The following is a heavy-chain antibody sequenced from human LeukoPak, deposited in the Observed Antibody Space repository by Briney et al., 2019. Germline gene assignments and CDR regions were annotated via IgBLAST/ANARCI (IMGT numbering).Heavy chain of an antibody. Sequence: GGSLRLSCAASGFTVSSNYMSWVRQAPGKGLEWVSVIYSSGSTYYADSVKGRFTISRDNSKNTLYLQMNSLRADDTAVYYCSRVAAAAGLVIDYWGQGTLVTVSS. CDR1: GFTVSSNY. CDR3: SRVAAAAGLVIDY. V-gene: IGHV3-53*01. CDR2: IYSSGST. D-gene: IGHD6-13*01. J-gene: IGHJ4*02.